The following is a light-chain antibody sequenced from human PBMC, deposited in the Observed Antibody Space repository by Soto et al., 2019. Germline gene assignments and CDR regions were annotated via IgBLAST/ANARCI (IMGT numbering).Light chain of an antibody. V-gene: IGKV3-15*01. Sequence: EIVMTQSPGTLSVSPWERATLSCRAGQGVTTNFAWYQQKSGQSPRLLIYDVSIRATGVPARFSGTGSETDFTLTISGLQSEDSAVHFCQQYNNWPFSFGQGTRLEI. J-gene: IGKJ5*01. CDR2: DVS. CDR1: QGVTTN. CDR3: QQYNNWPFS.